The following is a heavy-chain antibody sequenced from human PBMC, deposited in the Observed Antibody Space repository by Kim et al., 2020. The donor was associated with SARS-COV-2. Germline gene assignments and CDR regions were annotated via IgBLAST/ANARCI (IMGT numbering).Heavy chain of an antibody. J-gene: IGHJ4*02. D-gene: IGHD1-26*01. Sequence: KYAEKVQCRVTMTRDTSTNTVYMDLRSLRSDDTAIYFCARARGAGAYYHDSWGQGTLVTVSS. V-gene: IGHV1-18*01. CDR3: ARARGAGAYYHDS.